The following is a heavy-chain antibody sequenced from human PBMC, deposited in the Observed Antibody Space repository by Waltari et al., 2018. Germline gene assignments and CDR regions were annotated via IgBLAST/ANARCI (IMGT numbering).Heavy chain of an antibody. CDR3: ARGHCSSTSCSSGHYYYYGMDV. V-gene: IGHV4-34*01. D-gene: IGHD2-2*01. CDR1: GGSFSGYY. Sequence: QVQLQQWGAGLLKHSETLSLTCAVSGGSFSGYYWSWIRQPPGKGLEWIGEISHSGSTNYNPSLKSRVTISVDTSKNQFSLKLSSVTAADTAVYYCARGHCSSTSCSSGHYYYYGMDVWGQGTTVTVSS. CDR2: ISHSGST. J-gene: IGHJ6*02.